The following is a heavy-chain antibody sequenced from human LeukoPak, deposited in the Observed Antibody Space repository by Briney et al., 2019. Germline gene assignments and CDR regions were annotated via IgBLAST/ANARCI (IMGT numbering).Heavy chain of an antibody. J-gene: IGHJ6*02. CDR2: IIPILGIA. CDR1: GGTFSSYA. D-gene: IGHD5-12*01. V-gene: IGHV1-69*04. CDR3: ARDPEMATMKSLPPYYYGMDV. Sequence: SVKVSCKASGGTFSSYAISWVRQAPGQGLEWMGRIIPILGIANYAQKFQGRVMITADKSTSTAYMELSSLRSEDTAVYYCARDPEMATMKSLPPYYYGMDVWGQGTTVTVSS.